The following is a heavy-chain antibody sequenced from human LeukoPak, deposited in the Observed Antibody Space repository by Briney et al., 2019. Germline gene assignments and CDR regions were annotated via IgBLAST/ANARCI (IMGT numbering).Heavy chain of an antibody. V-gene: IGHV4-59*01. CDR2: IYHGGST. D-gene: IGHD2-21*02. CDR3: ARETMLAGFASDLGFNY. Sequence: SETLSLTRTVSGGSISGYNWCWVRQPPGEGRGWMGYIYHGGSTNYNPPPKSRVTISVDTSKNQLTLKLSSVTAADTAVYYCARETMLAGFASDLGFNYWGQGILVIVSS. CDR1: GGSISGYN. J-gene: IGHJ4*02.